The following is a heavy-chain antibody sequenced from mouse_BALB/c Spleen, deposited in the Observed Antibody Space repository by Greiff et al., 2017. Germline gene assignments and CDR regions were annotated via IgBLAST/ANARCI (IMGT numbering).Heavy chain of an antibody. CDR1: GYTFTDYN. Sequence: EVQLQESGPELVKPGASVKIPCKASGYTFTDYNMYWVKQSHGKSLEWIGDINPNNGGTIYNQKFKGKATLTVDKSSSTAYMELRSLTSEDTAVYYCARVSSGYPLMDYWGQGTSVTVSS. V-gene: IGHV1-18*01. CDR3: ARVSSGYPLMDY. J-gene: IGHJ4*01. D-gene: IGHD3-1*01. CDR2: INPNNGGT.